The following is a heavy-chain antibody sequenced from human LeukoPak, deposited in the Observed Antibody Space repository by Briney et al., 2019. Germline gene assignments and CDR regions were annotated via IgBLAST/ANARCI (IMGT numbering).Heavy chain of an antibody. CDR3: ARGGSRYSGSYLDY. CDR1: GGSISSYY. V-gene: IGHV4-59*01. Sequence: SGTLSLTCTVSGGSISSYYWSWIRQPPGKGLEWIGYIYYSGSTNYNPSLKSRVTISVDTSKNQFSLKLSSVTAADTAVYYCARGGSRYSGSYLDYWGQGTLVTVSS. CDR2: IYYSGST. J-gene: IGHJ4*02. D-gene: IGHD1-26*01.